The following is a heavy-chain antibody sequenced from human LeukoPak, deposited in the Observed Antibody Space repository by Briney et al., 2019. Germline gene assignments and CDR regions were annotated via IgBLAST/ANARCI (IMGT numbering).Heavy chain of an antibody. CDR3: ARANWGTEYYYYYMDV. J-gene: IGHJ6*03. CDR2: INPNSGGT. Sequence: GASVNVSCKASGYTFTGYFMHWVRQAPGQGLEWMGWINPNSGGTNYAQKFQGRVTMTGDTSISTAYMDLSSLRSDDTAVYYCARANWGTEYYYYYMDVWGKGTTVTISS. D-gene: IGHD7-27*01. V-gene: IGHV1-2*02. CDR1: GYTFTGYF.